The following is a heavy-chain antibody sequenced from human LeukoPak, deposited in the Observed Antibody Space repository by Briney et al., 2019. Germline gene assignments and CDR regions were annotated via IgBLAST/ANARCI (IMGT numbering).Heavy chain of an antibody. V-gene: IGHV3-53*01. CDR3: ARRNIAAFDAFDI. CDR2: MYGSGAT. J-gene: IGHJ3*02. CDR1: EFNVSNNY. D-gene: IGHD6-6*01. Sequence: GGSLRLSCVASEFNVSNNYMSWVRQAPGKGLEWVSVMYGSGATYYAASMNGRFTISRDNSKNTLYLQMNSLRGDDTAVYYCARRNIAAFDAFDIWGQGTMVTVSS.